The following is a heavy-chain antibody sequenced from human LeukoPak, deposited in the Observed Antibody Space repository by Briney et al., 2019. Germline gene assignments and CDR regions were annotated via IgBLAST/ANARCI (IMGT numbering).Heavy chain of an antibody. CDR1: GYTFTSYY. D-gene: IGHD3-3*01. V-gene: IGHV1-46*01. CDR3: ARGTTIFGVAYGPFDY. CDR2: INPSGGST. J-gene: IGHJ4*02. Sequence: ASVKVSCKASGYTFTSYYMHWVRQAPGQGLEWMGIINPSGGSTSYAQKFQGRVTMTRDTSTSTVYTELSSLRSEDTAVYYCARGTTIFGVAYGPFDYWGQGTLVTISS.